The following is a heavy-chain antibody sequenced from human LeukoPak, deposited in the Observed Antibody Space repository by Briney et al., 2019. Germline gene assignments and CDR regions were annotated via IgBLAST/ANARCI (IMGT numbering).Heavy chain of an antibody. CDR3: ARGEWLLHY. D-gene: IGHD3-3*01. V-gene: IGHV1-2*06. Sequence: ASVKVSCKASGYTFTDYYLHWVRQAPGQGLEWMGRINPNSGGTNYAQKFQVRVTMTRDTSISTAYMELSRLRSDDTAVYYCARGEWLLHYWGQGTLVTVPS. CDR2: INPNSGGT. J-gene: IGHJ4*02. CDR1: GYTFTDYY.